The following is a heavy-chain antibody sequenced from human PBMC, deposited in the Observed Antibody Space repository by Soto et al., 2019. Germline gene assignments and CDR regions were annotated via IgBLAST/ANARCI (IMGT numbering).Heavy chain of an antibody. CDR3: VRGTRTPGLDN. CDR1: VFTVSNYW. J-gene: IGHJ4*02. V-gene: IGHV3-7*03. Sequence: PWGALRVACAASVFTVSNYWMNWVRQAPGKGLEWVANIKEDGSRKTYVDSVKGRFTISRDNARNSLYLQINSLRAEDTAVYFCVRGTRTPGLDNWGQGTLVTVSS. D-gene: IGHD1-7*01. CDR2: IKEDGSRK.